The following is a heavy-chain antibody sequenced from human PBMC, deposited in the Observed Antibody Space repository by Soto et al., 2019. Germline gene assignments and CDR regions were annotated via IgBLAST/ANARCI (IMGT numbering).Heavy chain of an antibody. CDR2: IFYSGSP. CDR1: GGSISSYY. V-gene: IGHV4-59*01. CDR3: SGTYYDILTGYYPFGP. D-gene: IGHD3-9*01. Sequence: SETLSLTCTVSGGSISSYYWSWIRQPPGKVLDLFGFIFYSGSPIYTPSLKSRVTISVDTSNHQFSLKLSFVTAADTSLYYCSGTYYDILTGYYPFGPWGQGTLVTVPS. J-gene: IGHJ5*02.